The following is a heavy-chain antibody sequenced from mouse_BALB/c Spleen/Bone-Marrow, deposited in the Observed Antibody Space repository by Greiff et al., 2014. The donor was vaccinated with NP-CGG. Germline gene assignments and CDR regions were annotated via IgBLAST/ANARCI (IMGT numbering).Heavy chain of an antibody. CDR2: INPSSGYT. D-gene: IGHD4-1*01. CDR1: GYTFTSYT. V-gene: IGHV1-4*01. Sequence: QVQLKQSGAELARPGASVKMSCKASGYTFTSYTMHWVKQRPGQGLEWIGYINPSSGYTNYNQKFKDKATLTADKSSSTAYMQLNSLTSKDSAVYYCARERNWDSFAYWGQGTLVTVSA. CDR3: ARERNWDSFAY. J-gene: IGHJ3*01.